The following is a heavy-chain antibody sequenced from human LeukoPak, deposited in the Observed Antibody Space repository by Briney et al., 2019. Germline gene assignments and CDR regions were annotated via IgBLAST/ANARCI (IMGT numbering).Heavy chain of an antibody. D-gene: IGHD6-13*01. CDR2: INPNSGGT. V-gene: IGHV1-2*02. Sequence: ASVKVSCEASGYTFTGYYMHWVRQAPGQGLEWMGWINPNSGGTNYAQKFQGRVTMTRDTSISTAYMELSRLRSDDTAVYYCAREIAAGGKVCDYWGQGTLVTVSS. J-gene: IGHJ4*02. CDR3: AREIAAGGKVCDY. CDR1: GYTFTGYY.